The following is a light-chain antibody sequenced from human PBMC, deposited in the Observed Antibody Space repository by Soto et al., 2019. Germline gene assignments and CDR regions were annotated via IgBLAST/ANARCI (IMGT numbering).Light chain of an antibody. Sequence: DIVMTQAPDSLAASLGAIVTINCKSSRNLLYNDKNYVAWYPQRPGQAPKLLIYWASTRESEVPVRISGSGSVTDFSLTIRDLQAADAAVYYCQQFYTTPRTFGQGTRVEI. CDR3: QQFYTTPRT. J-gene: IGKJ2*01. CDR1: RNLLYNDKNY. V-gene: IGKV4-1*01. CDR2: WAS.